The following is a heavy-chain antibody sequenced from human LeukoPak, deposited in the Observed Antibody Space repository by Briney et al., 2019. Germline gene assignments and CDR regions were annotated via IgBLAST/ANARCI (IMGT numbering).Heavy chain of an antibody. D-gene: IGHD3-22*01. CDR1: GGSISSYY. J-gene: IGHJ6*02. V-gene: IGHV4-59*12. Sequence: SETLSLTCTVSGGSISSYYWSWIRQPPGKGMEWIGYIYHSGSTYYNPSLKGRVTISVDRSKNQFSLKLSSVTAADTAVYYCARVVNYYDSSGYYNGYGMDVWGQGTTVTVSS. CDR3: ARVVNYYDSSGYYNGYGMDV. CDR2: IYHSGST.